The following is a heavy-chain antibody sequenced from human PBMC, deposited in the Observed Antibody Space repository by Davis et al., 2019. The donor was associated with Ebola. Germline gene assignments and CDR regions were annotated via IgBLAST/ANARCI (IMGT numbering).Heavy chain of an antibody. CDR3: ARELTMVRGVIITWFDP. D-gene: IGHD3-10*01. Sequence: ASVKVSCKASGYTFTSYAMHWVRQAPGQRLEWMGWINAGNGNTKYSQKLQGRVTMTTDTSTSTAYMELRSLRSDDTAVYYCARELTMVRGVIITWFDPWGQGTLVTVSS. CDR2: INAGNGNT. CDR1: GYTFTSYA. V-gene: IGHV1-3*01. J-gene: IGHJ5*02.